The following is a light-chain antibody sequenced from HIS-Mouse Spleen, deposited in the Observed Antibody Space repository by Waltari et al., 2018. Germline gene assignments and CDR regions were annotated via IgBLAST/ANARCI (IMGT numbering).Light chain of an antibody. CDR2: GAS. CDR3: QQYGSSPRT. CDR1: QRVSSSY. Sequence: EIVLTQSPGTLSLSPGERATLSCRASQRVSSSYLAWYQQKPGQAPRLLFYGASSRATGIPDRFSGSGSGTDFTLTISRLEPEDFAVYYCQQYGSSPRTFGQGTKVEIK. J-gene: IGKJ1*01. V-gene: IGKV3-20*01.